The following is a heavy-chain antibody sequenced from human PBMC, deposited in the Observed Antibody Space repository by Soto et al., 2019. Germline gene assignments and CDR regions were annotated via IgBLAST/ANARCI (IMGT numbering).Heavy chain of an antibody. CDR1: GYTFTSYY. Sequence: QVQLVQSGAEVKKPGASVKVSCKASGYTFTSYYMHWVRQAPGQGLEWMGIINPSGGSTSYAQKFQGRVTMTRDTSTSTVYMELSSLRSDDTAVYYCARDCSSTSCPDSNYGMDVWGQGTTVTVSS. J-gene: IGHJ6*02. CDR3: ARDCSSTSCPDSNYGMDV. CDR2: INPSGGST. D-gene: IGHD2-2*01. V-gene: IGHV1-46*03.